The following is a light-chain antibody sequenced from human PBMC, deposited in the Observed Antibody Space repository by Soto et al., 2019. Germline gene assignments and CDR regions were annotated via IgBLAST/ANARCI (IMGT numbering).Light chain of an antibody. CDR1: SSDVGRYNL. J-gene: IGLJ2*01. Sequence: QSVLTQPASVSGSPGQSITISCTGTSSDVGRYNLVSWYQQHPGKAPRLIIYEINKRPSGVSNVFSGSKSGNTASLTISGLQAEDEADYYCSSYAGGTTFVLFGGGTKLTVL. CDR3: SSYAGGTTFVL. CDR2: EIN. V-gene: IGLV2-23*02.